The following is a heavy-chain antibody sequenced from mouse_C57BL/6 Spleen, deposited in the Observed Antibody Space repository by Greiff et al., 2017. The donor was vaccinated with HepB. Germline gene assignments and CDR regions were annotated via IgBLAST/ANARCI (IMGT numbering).Heavy chain of an antibody. D-gene: IGHD2-4*01. CDR1: GYTFTSYW. Sequence: QVQLKQSGAELVKPGASVKLSCKASGYTFTSYWMHWVKQRPGRGLEWIGRIDPNSGGTKYNEKFKSKATLTVDKPSSTAYMQLSSLTSEDSAVYYCAKDYDGLSNFDYWGQGTTLTVSS. CDR2: IDPNSGGT. V-gene: IGHV1-72*01. J-gene: IGHJ2*01. CDR3: AKDYDGLSNFDY.